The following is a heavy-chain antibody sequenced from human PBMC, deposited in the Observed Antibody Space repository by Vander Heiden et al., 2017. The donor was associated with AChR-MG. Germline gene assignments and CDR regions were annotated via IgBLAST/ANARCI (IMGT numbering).Heavy chain of an antibody. CDR1: CGSVSSGSYY. Sequence: QVQLQESGPGLVKPSETLSLTCTVSCGSVSSGSYYWSWIRQPPGKGLEWIGYIYYSGSTNYNPSLKSRVTISVDTSKNQFSLKLSSVTAADTAVYYCARGALQLWFGSDYYYGMDVWGQGTTVTVSS. CDR3: ARGALQLWFGSDYYYGMDV. D-gene: IGHD5-18*01. V-gene: IGHV4-61*01. J-gene: IGHJ6*02. CDR2: IYYSGST.